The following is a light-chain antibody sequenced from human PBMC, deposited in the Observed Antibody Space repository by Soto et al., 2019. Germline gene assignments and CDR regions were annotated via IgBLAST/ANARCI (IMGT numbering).Light chain of an antibody. J-gene: IGLJ1*01. Sequence: QSVLTQPASVSGSPGQSITISCTGTSSDVGAYNFVSWHQQHPGKAPKLMIYNVYDRPSGISYRFSGSKSGKTASLTISGLQGEDEADYYCSAYTVSRTYVFGTGTKVTVL. V-gene: IGLV2-14*03. CDR2: NVY. CDR3: SAYTVSRTYV. CDR1: SSDVGAYNF.